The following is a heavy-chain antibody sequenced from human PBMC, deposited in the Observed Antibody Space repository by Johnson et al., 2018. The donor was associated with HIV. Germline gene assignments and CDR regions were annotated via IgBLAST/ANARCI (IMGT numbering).Heavy chain of an antibody. CDR2: IRYDGSNK. J-gene: IGHJ3*02. CDR1: GFTFSSYG. D-gene: IGHD1-26*01. CDR3: AKAVGGYAFDI. V-gene: IGHV3-30*02. Sequence: QVQLVESGGGVVQPGGSLRLSCAASGFTFSSYGMHWVRQAPGKGLEWVAFIRYDGSNKYYADSVKGRFTISRDNSKNTLYLRMNSLRVEDTAVYYCAKAVGGYAFDIWGQGTMVTVSS.